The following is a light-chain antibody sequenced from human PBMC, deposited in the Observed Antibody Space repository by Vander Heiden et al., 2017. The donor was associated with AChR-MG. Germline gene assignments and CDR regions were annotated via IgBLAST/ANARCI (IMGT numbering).Light chain of an antibody. Sequence: DIQMTQSPSSLSASVGDRVTITCQASQSISSYLNWYQQKPGKAPKLLIYDASSLQTGVPSRFSGSGSGTDFTLTISSLQPEDIATYYCQQSDSTPPAFGRGTKVDIK. CDR1: QSISSY. CDR3: QQSDSTPPA. J-gene: IGKJ3*01. CDR2: DAS. V-gene: IGKV1-39*01.